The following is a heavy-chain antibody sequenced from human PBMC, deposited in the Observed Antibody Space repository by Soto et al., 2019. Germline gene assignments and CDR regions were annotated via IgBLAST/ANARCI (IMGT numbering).Heavy chain of an antibody. Sequence: PGGSLRLSCAASGFTFSSYWMSWVSQAPGKGLEGVANIKQDGSEKYYVDSVKGRFTISRDNAKNSLYLQMNSLRAEDTAVYYCARAPEGGYYYYMDVWGKGTTVTVSS. CDR1: GFTFSSYW. J-gene: IGHJ6*03. CDR2: IKQDGSEK. D-gene: IGHD3-16*01. CDR3: ARAPEGGYYYYMDV. V-gene: IGHV3-7*01.